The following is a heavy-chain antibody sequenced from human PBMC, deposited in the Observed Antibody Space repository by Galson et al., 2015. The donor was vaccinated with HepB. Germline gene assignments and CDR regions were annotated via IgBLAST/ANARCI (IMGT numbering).Heavy chain of an antibody. CDR2: ISCDGSNK. V-gene: IGHV3-30*18. CDR1: EFTFSSYG. J-gene: IGHJ5*02. D-gene: IGHD4-17*01. Sequence: SLRLSCAASEFTFSSYGMHWVRQAPGKGLEWVAVISCDGSNKYYADSVKGRFTISRDNSKNTLYLQMNSLRAEDTAVYYCAKDWSVVTTVTANWFDPWGQGTLVTVSS. CDR3: AKDWSVVTTVTANWFDP.